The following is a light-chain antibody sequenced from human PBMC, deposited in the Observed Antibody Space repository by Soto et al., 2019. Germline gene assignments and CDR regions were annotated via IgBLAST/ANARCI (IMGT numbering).Light chain of an antibody. CDR2: DAS. CDR3: QQYNSPPA. Sequence: DIQMTQSPSTLSASVGDRVTITCRASQSISSWLAWYQQKPGKAPKLLIYDASSLESGVPSRFSGCGSGTEFTLTISSLQPDDFATYYCQQYNSPPAFGQGTKVEIK. CDR1: QSISSW. V-gene: IGKV1-5*01. J-gene: IGKJ1*01.